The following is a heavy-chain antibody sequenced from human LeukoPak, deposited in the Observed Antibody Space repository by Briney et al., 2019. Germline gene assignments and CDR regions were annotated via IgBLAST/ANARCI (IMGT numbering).Heavy chain of an antibody. J-gene: IGHJ4*02. CDR2: INPSGGGT. CDR3: ARGLGYCTAGSCYPFH. Sequence: ASVKVSCKASGYISTNYHIHWVRQAPGQGLEWMGMINPSGGGTGYAQKFQGRVTMTRDTSTSTVYMELSSLGSDDTAVYYCARGLGYCTAGSCYPFHWGQGSLVTVSS. D-gene: IGHD2-15*01. CDR1: GYISTNYH. V-gene: IGHV1-46*01.